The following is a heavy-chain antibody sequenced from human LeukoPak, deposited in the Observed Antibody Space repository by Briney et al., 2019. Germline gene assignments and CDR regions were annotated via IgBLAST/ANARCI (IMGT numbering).Heavy chain of an antibody. CDR1: GFTFSSYA. D-gene: IGHD4-17*01. V-gene: IGHV3-30-3*01. CDR2: ISYDGSNK. J-gene: IGHJ6*02. CDR3: ARDISGYGDYAGMDV. Sequence: GRSLRLSCAASGFTFSSYAMHWVRQAPGKGLEWVAVISYDGSNKYYADSVKGRFTISRDNSKNTLYLQMNSLRAEDTAVYYCARDISGYGDYAGMDVWGQGTTVTVSS.